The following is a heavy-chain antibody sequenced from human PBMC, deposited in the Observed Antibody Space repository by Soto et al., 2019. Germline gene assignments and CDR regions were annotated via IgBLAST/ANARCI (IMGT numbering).Heavy chain of an antibody. Sequence: SATLSLTCAVYGGSFSGYYWSWIRQPPGKGLEWIGEINHSGSNNYNPSLKSRVTISVDTSKNQFSLKLSSVTAADTAVYYCARFGGNWGRFDYWGQGTLVTV. V-gene: IGHV4-34*01. J-gene: IGHJ4*02. CDR1: GGSFSGYY. D-gene: IGHD7-27*01. CDR3: ARFGGNWGRFDY. CDR2: INHSGSN.